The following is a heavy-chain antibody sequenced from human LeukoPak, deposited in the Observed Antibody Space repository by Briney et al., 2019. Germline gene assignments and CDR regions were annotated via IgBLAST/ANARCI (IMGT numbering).Heavy chain of an antibody. V-gene: IGHV3-21*01. CDR1: GFTFSSYS. CDR3: ARDYTASLTPYLEWFRELYSLADWFDP. CDR2: ISSSSSYI. Sequence: GGSLRLPCAASGFTFSSYSMNWVRQAPGKGLEWVSSISSSSSYIYYADSVKGRFTISRDNANTSLYLQMNSLRAEDTAVYYCARDYTASLTPYLEWFRELYSLADWFDPWGQGTLVAVSS. J-gene: IGHJ5*02. D-gene: IGHD3-10*01.